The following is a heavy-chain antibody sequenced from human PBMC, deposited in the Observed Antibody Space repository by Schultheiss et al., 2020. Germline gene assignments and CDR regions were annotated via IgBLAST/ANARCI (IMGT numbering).Heavy chain of an antibody. D-gene: IGHD2-2*01. J-gene: IGHJ6*02. Sequence: GGSLRLSCAASGFTFSSYAMHWVRQAPGKGLVWVSRINSDGSSTSYADSVKGRFTISRDNAKNSLYLQMNSLRAEDTAVYYCARDPYCSSTSCYGDYYYYGMDVWGQGTTVTVSS. CDR3: ARDPYCSSTSCYGDYYYYGMDV. CDR1: GFTFSSYA. V-gene: IGHV3-74*01. CDR2: INSDGSST.